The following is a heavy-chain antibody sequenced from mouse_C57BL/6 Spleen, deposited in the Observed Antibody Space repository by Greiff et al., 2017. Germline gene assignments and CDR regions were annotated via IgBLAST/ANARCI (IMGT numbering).Heavy chain of an antibody. CDR3: TSMVTTEVDY. V-gene: IGHV1-5*01. CDR2: IYPGNSDT. D-gene: IGHD2-2*01. J-gene: IGHJ2*01. Sequence: VQLQQSGTVLARPGASVKMSCKTSGYTFTSYWMHWVKQRPGQGLEWIGAIYPGNSDTSYNQKFKGKAKLTAVTSASTAYMEHSSLTNEDSAVYYCTSMVTTEVDYWGQGTTLTVSS. CDR1: GYTFTSYW.